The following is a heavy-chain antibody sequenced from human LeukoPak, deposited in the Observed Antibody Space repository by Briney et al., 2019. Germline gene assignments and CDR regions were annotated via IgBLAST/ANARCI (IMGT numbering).Heavy chain of an antibody. D-gene: IGHD2-2*01. J-gene: IGHJ4*02. CDR2: ISSSSSYI. CDR1: GFTFSSYS. V-gene: IGHV3-21*01. Sequence: GGSLRLSCAASGFTFSSYSMNWVRHAPGKGLEWVSSISSSSSYIYYADSVKGRYAIPRDNAKNSLYLQMNSVRAEDTAVYYCARDRAGCSSTSCYAPNDYWGQGTLVTVSS. CDR3: ARDRAGCSSTSCYAPNDY.